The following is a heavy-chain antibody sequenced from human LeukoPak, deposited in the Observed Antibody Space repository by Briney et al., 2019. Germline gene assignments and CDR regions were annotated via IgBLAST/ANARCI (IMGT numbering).Heavy chain of an antibody. V-gene: IGHV3-66*01. Sequence: PGGSLRLSCAASGFTVSSNYMSWVRQAPGKGLEWVSVIYSGGSTYYADSVKGRFTISRDNSKNTLYLQMNSLRAEDTAVYYCARRGSVWYIVGATPYDYWGQGTLVTVSS. CDR2: IYSGGST. CDR3: ARRGSVWYIVGATPYDY. CDR1: GFTVSSNY. J-gene: IGHJ4*02. D-gene: IGHD1-26*01.